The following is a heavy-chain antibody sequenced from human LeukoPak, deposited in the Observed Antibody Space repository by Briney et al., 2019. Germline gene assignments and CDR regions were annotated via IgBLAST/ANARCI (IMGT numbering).Heavy chain of an antibody. CDR3: ARGGGCSSTSCYPS. Sequence: SETLSLTCAVYGGSFSGYYWSWIRQPPGKGLEWIGEINHSRSTNYNRSLKSRVTISVDKSKNQFSLKLSSVTAADTAVYYCARGGGCSSTSCYPSWGQGTLVTVSS. CDR1: GGSFSGYY. V-gene: IGHV4-34*01. J-gene: IGHJ4*02. D-gene: IGHD2-2*01. CDR2: INHSRST.